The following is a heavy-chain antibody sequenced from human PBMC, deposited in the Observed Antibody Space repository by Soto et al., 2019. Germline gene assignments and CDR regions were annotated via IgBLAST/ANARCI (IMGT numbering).Heavy chain of an antibody. CDR2: INTNTGNP. J-gene: IGHJ6*02. V-gene: IGHV7-4-1*01. CDR1: GGTFSSYA. Sequence: GASVKVSCKASGGTFSSYAISWVRQAPGQGLEWMGWINTNTGNPTYAQGFTGRFVFSLDTSVSTAYLQICSLKAEDTAVYYCARESIAVAGDAYYYYYGMDVWGQGTTVTVSS. CDR3: ARESIAVAGDAYYYYYGMDV. D-gene: IGHD6-19*01.